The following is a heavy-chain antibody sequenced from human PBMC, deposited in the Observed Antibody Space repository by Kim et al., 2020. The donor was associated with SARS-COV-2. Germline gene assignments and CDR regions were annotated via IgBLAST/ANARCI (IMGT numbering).Heavy chain of an antibody. V-gene: IGHV1-2*06. D-gene: IGHD3-22*01. CDR2: LNPKSGGT. CDR1: GYMFTDYY. J-gene: IGHJ4*01. CDR3: ARANFQNDDNVY. Sequence: ASVKVSCKASGYMFTDYYIHWERQAPGQGLEWMGRLNPKSGGTHYSRRFQGRITLTRDTYTTTYMELSRLTSDDTAIYYCARANFQNDDNVYWG.